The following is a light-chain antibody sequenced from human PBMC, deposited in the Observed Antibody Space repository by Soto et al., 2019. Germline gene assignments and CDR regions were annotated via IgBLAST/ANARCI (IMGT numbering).Light chain of an antibody. CDR3: QQYGRSPPFI. CDR2: GGS. J-gene: IGKJ3*01. CDR1: QSISSNF. Sequence: EIVLTQSPGTLSLSPGDRATLSCRASQSISSNFLAWYQHKPGQSPRLLIYGGSTRVTGIPDRFRGSGSGTDFTLTISRLEPEDFAVYYCQQYGRSPPFIFGPGTKVDIK. V-gene: IGKV3-20*01.